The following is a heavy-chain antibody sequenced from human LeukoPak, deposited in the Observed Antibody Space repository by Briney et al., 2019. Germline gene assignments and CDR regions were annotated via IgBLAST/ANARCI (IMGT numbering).Heavy chain of an antibody. J-gene: IGHJ3*02. Sequence: GGSLRLSCAASGFSFTTYWMSWVRQAPGKGLEWVANIKQDGTEKYYVDSVKGRFTISRDNAKNSLYLQMNSLRVEDTAVYYCARGSGGAFDIWGHGTMVTVSS. D-gene: IGHD3-10*01. CDR3: ARGSGGAFDI. CDR1: GFSFTTYW. CDR2: IKQDGTEK. V-gene: IGHV3-7*01.